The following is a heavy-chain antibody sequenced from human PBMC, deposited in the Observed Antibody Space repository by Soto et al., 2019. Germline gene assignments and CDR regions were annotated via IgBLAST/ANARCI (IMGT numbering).Heavy chain of an antibody. CDR2: ISSSSSYI. Sequence: EVQLVESGGGLVKPGGSLRLSCAASGFTFSSYSMNWVRQAPGKGLEWVSSISSSSSYIYYADSVKGRFTISRDNAKNSLLLQMNSLRAEETAVYYCARLGGRGSGWPNDSWGQGTLVTVSS. J-gene: IGHJ4*02. CDR1: GFTFSSYS. V-gene: IGHV3-21*01. CDR3: ARLGGRGSGWPNDS. D-gene: IGHD6-19*01.